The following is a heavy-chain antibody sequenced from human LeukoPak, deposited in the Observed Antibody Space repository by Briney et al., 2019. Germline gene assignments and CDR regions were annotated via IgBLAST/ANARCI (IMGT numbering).Heavy chain of an antibody. CDR1: GGTFSSYA. D-gene: IGHD2-2*01. J-gene: IGHJ6*02. CDR2: IIPILGIA. CDR3: ARAILYCSSTSCPSFDRYYYYGMDV. Sequence: SVKVSCKASGGTFSSYAISWVRQAPGQGLEWMGRIIPILGIANYAQKFQGRVTITADKSTSTAYMELSSLRSEDTAVYYCARAILYCSSTSCPSFDRYYYYGMDVWGQGTTVTVSS. V-gene: IGHV1-69*04.